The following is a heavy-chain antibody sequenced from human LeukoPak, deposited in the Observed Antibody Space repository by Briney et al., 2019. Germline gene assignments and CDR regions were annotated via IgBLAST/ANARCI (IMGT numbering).Heavy chain of an antibody. Sequence: TGGSLRLSCAGSGFTFSVYWMSWVRQAPGKGLEWVANINQDGSEKYYVDSVKGRFTISRDNAKNSLYLQMNSLRAEDTAVYYCAKGLFMHDYWGRGTLVTVSS. V-gene: IGHV3-7*03. CDR3: AKGLFMHDY. J-gene: IGHJ4*02. D-gene: IGHD3-16*01. CDR2: INQDGSEK. CDR1: GFTFSVYW.